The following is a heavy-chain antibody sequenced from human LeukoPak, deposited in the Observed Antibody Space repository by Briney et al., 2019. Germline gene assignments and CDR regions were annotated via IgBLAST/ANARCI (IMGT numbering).Heavy chain of an antibody. Sequence: ASVKVSCKASGYTFTSYGISWVRQAPGQGLEWMGWISAYNGNTNYAQKLQGRVTMTTDTSTSTAYMELRSLRSDDTAVYYCARAAPPNDYGDYWGYFDYWGQGTLVTVSS. J-gene: IGHJ4*02. D-gene: IGHD4-17*01. CDR2: ISAYNGNT. V-gene: IGHV1-18*04. CDR1: GYTFTSYG. CDR3: ARAAPPNDYGDYWGYFDY.